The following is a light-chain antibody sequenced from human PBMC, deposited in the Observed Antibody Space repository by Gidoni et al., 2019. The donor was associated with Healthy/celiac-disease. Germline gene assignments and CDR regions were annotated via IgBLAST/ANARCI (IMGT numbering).Light chain of an antibody. CDR2: AAS. CDR3: QQGYSTPWT. V-gene: IGKV1-39*01. CDR1: QSISSY. J-gene: IGKJ1*01. Sequence: DIQMTQSPSSLSASVGDRVTITCRASQSISSYLNWYQQKPGKAPKLLIYAASSLQSGVPSRFSGSGSGTDFTLTSSSLQPEDFATYYCQQGYSTPWTFGQETKVEIK.